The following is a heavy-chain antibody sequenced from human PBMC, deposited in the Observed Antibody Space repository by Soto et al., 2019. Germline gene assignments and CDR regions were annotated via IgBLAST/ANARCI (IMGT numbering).Heavy chain of an antibody. CDR3: ARDRYYYDSSGYFLYYYYGMDV. D-gene: IGHD3-22*01. Sequence: LRLSCAASGFTFSSYAMSWVRQAPGKGLEWVSVIYSGGSTYYADSVKGRFTISRDNSKNTLYLQMNSLRAEDTAVYYCARDRYYYDSSGYFLYYYYGMDVWGQGTTVTVSS. CDR1: GFTFSSYA. CDR2: IYSGGST. V-gene: IGHV3-66*01. J-gene: IGHJ6*02.